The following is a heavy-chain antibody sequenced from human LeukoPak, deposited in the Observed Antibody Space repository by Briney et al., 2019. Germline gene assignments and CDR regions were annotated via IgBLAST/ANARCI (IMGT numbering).Heavy chain of an antibody. CDR2: IIPIFGIA. J-gene: IGHJ4*02. V-gene: IGHV1-69*04. Sequence: SVKVSCQASGGTFSSYAISWVRQAPGQGLEWMGRIIPIFGIANYAQKFQGRVTITADKSTSTAYMELSSLRSEDTAVYYCAREPYYYDSSGYSFDYWGQGTLVTVSS. CDR3: AREPYYYDSSGYSFDY. CDR1: GGTFSSYA. D-gene: IGHD3-22*01.